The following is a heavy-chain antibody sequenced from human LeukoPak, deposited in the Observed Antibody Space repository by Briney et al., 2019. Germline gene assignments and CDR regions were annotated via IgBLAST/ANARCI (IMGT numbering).Heavy chain of an antibody. CDR1: GFTFSSYA. CDR2: ISGSGGST. V-gene: IGHV3-23*01. D-gene: IGHD3-3*01. CDR3: AKRQYYDFWSGYYTFDY. Sequence: GGSLRLSCAASGFTFSSYAMSWVRQAPGKGLEWVSAISGSGGSTYYADSVKGRCTISRDNSKNTLYLQMNSLRAEDTAVYYCAKRQYYDFWSGYYTFDYWGQGTLVTVSS. J-gene: IGHJ4*02.